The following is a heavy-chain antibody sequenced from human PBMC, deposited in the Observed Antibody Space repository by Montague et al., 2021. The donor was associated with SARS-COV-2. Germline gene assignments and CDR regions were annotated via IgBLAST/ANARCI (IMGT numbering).Heavy chain of an antibody. CDR2: TYYRSEWYS. J-gene: IGHJ4*02. CDR1: EDSVSTNSGT. D-gene: IGHD2-15*01. V-gene: IGHV6-1*01. CDR3: ARAERGSCGDGNCYQYLFNY. Sequence: CAISEDSVSTNSGTWNWVRLSPSRGLEWLGRTYYRSEWYSDYSVSVKSRISINPDTSKNQFSLQLNSVTPEDTAVYYCARAERGSCGDGNCYQYLFNYWGQGTLVTVSS.